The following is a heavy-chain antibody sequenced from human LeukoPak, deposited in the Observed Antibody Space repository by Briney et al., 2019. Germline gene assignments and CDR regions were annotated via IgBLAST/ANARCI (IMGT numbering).Heavy chain of an antibody. CDR2: INGGST. D-gene: IGHD3-9*01. CDR3: AGHNGGLLRYFDWLPIGNY. CDR1: GFTFSSYE. V-gene: IGHV3-23*01. J-gene: IGHJ4*02. Sequence: GGSLRLSCAASGFTFSSYEMNWVRQAPGKGLEWVSAINGGSTHYAGSVKGRFTISRDNSKNTLYLQMNSLRAEDTAVCYCAGHNGGLLRYFDWLPIGNYWGQGTLVTVSS.